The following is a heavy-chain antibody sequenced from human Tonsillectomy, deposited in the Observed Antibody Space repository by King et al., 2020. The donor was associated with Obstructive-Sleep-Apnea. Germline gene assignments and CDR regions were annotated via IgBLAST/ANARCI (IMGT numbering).Heavy chain of an antibody. D-gene: IGHD3-3*02. CDR1: GFTFSSYW. J-gene: IGHJ6*02. CDR2: INSDGSST. CDR3: ARVAFSSPHFYYCGMDV. Sequence: VQLVESGGGLVQPGGSLRLSCAASGFTFSSYWMQWVRQAPGTGLVWVSRINSDGSSTTYADSVEGRFTISRDNAKNTLFLQTNSLRAEDTAVYYCARVAFSSPHFYYCGMDVWGQGTTVTVSS. V-gene: IGHV3-74*03.